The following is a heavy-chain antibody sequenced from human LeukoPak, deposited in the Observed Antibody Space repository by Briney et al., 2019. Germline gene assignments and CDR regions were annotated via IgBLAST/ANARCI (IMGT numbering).Heavy chain of an antibody. CDR3: ARLLRGSRATFDI. J-gene: IGHJ3*02. D-gene: IGHD6-13*01. Sequence: PSETLSLTCTVSGGSINSYFWFWIRQPPGKGLEWIAYIYSSGSANYNPSLKTRVTISVDTSKNQFSLKLSSVTAADTAVYYCARLLRGSRATFDIWGQGTLVTVSS. CDR2: IYSSGSA. CDR1: GGSINSYF. V-gene: IGHV4-59*08.